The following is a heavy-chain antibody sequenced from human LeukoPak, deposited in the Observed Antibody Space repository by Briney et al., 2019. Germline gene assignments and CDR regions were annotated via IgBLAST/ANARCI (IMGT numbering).Heavy chain of an antibody. J-gene: IGHJ4*02. CDR2: INWNGGST. D-gene: IGHD6-13*01. CDR1: GFTFDDSG. CDR3: AREVVNGYSSSWYGYYFDY. V-gene: IGHV3-20*04. Sequence: GGSLRLSCATSGFTFDDSGMSWVRQAPGKGLEWVSGINWNGGSTGYADSVKGRFTISRDNAKNFLYLQMNSLRAEDTALYYCAREVVNGYSSSWYGYYFDYWGQGTLVTVSS.